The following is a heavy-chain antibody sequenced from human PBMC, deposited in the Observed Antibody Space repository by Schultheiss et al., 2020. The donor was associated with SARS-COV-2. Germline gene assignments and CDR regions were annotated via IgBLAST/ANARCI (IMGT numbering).Heavy chain of an antibody. CDR2: IWYDGSNK. J-gene: IGHJ4*02. D-gene: IGHD3-22*01. CDR1: GFTFSSYA. CDR3: AREKVVITIMPEYYFDY. V-gene: IGHV3-33*08. Sequence: GGSLRLSCAASGFTFSSYAMSWVRQAPGKGLEWVAVIWYDGSNKYYADSVKGRFTISRDNSKNTLYLQMNSLRAEDTAVYYCAREKVVITIMPEYYFDYWGQGTLVTVSS.